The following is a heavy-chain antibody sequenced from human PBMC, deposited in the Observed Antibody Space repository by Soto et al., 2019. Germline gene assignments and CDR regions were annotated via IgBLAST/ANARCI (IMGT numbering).Heavy chain of an antibody. D-gene: IGHD2-21*01. CDR1: GGSISSYY. CDR2: IYYSGST. V-gene: IGHV4-59*01. CDR3: ARDPCILWCGELDY. J-gene: IGHJ4*02. Sequence: PSDTLSLTCAVSGGSISSYYWRWNRQPPGKGLEWIGYIYYSGSTNYNPSLKSRVTISVDTSKNQFSLKLSSVTAADTAVYYCARDPCILWCGELDYWGQGTLVTVSS.